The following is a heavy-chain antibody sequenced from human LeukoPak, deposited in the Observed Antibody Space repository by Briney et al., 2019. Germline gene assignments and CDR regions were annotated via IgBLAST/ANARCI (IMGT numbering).Heavy chain of an antibody. CDR3: ARGAKNGYYDSSGYVDY. CDR1: GGSISSGGYY. Sequence: PSETLSLTCPVSGGSISSGGYYWRWIRQHPGKGLEWLGYIYYSGSTYYKPSLKSRVTISVDTSKNQFSLKLSSVTAADTAVYYCARGAKNGYYDSSGYVDYWGQGTLVTVSS. J-gene: IGHJ4*02. V-gene: IGHV4-31*03. CDR2: IYYSGST. D-gene: IGHD3-22*01.